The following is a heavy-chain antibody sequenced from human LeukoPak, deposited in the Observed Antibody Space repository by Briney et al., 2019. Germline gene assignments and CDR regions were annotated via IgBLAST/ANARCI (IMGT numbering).Heavy chain of an antibody. D-gene: IGHD3-16*01. Sequence: PSETLSLTCTVSGGSIWSSTYYWGWIRQPPGKGLEWIGSIYYSGNTYYNPSLKSRVTISVDTSKNQFSLKLRSLTAADTAVYYCARLLGGSHYMDVWGKGTTVTVSS. V-gene: IGHV4-39*01. CDR1: GGSIWSSTYY. J-gene: IGHJ6*03. CDR2: IYYSGNT. CDR3: ARLLGGSHYMDV.